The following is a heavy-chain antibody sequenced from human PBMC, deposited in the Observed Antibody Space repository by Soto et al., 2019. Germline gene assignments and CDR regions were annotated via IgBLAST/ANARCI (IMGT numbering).Heavy chain of an antibody. Sequence: QVQLVQSGAEVKKPGSSVKVSCKASGGTFSSYAISWVRQALGQGLEWMGGIIPIFGTANYAQKFQGRVTITADESTSTAYMELSSLRSEDTAVYYCARDKEQLVRTYYYYGMDVWGQGTTVTVSS. V-gene: IGHV1-69*12. CDR3: ARDKEQLVRTYYYYGMDV. D-gene: IGHD6-6*01. CDR1: GGTFSSYA. CDR2: IIPIFGTA. J-gene: IGHJ6*02.